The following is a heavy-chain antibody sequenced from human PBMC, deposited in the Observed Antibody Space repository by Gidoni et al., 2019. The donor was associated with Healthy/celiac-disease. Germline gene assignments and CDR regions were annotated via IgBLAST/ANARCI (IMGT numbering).Heavy chain of an antibody. Sequence: EVQLVESGGGLVKPGGSLRLSCAASGFTFSSYSMNWVRQAPGKGLEWVSSISSSSSYIYYADSVKGRFTISRDNAKNSLYLQMNSLRAEDTAVYYCARMARLFYGMDVWGQGTTVTVSS. J-gene: IGHJ6*02. D-gene: IGHD5-12*01. V-gene: IGHV3-21*01. CDR2: ISSSSSYI. CDR3: ARMARLFYGMDV. CDR1: GFTFSSYS.